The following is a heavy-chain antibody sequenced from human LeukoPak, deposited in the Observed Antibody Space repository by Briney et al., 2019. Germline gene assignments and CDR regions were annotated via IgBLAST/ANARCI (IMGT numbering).Heavy chain of an antibody. V-gene: IGHV4-39*01. Sequence: PSETLSLTCTVSGGSISSSSYYWGWIRQPPGKGLEWLGRVHYTGSTHYNPSLKSRVTMSIDTSKNQFSLKLTSVTAADTAVYYCARPYDSSGFNFDFWGQGALVTVSS. CDR1: GGSISSSSYY. D-gene: IGHD3-22*01. CDR2: VHYTGST. CDR3: ARPYDSSGFNFDF. J-gene: IGHJ4*02.